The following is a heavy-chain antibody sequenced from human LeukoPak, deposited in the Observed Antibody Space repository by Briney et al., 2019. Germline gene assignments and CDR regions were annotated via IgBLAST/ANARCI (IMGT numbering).Heavy chain of an antibody. D-gene: IGHD2-15*01. CDR2: TKQDGSQT. Sequence: GGSLRLSCAASGFTLRTYWMSWVRRAPGKGLEWVANTKQDGSQTAYVDSVKGRFTISRDNAQNSLYLQMNSLRVEDTAVYYCARDRCSGGTCYSGGYFDYWGQGTLVTVSS. V-gene: IGHV3-7*01. CDR3: ARDRCSGGTCYSGGYFDY. J-gene: IGHJ4*02. CDR1: GFTLRTYW.